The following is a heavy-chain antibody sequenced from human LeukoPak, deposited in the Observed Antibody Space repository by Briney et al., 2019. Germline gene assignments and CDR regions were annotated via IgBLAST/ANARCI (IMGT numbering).Heavy chain of an antibody. Sequence: PSETLSLTCTVSGGSISSYYWSWIRQPPGKGLEWIGYIYYSGSTNYKPSLKSRVTISVDTSKNQFSLKLSSVTAADTAVYYCARCKKFSSSWYDYWGQGTLVTVSS. J-gene: IGHJ4*02. CDR1: GGSISSYY. CDR2: IYYSGST. V-gene: IGHV4-59*01. CDR3: ARCKKFSSSWYDY. D-gene: IGHD6-13*01.